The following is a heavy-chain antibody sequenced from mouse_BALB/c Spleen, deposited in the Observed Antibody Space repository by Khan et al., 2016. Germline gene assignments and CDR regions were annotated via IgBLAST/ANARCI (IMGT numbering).Heavy chain of an antibody. Sequence: VQLQESGPDLVRPGVSVKISCKGSGYTFTDYAMHWVKQSHAKSLEWIGLISTYSGNTNYNQKFKGKATMTVDKSSSPAYMELARLTSDDSAIYYCARSSSTVPGWDYWGQGTSVTVSS. D-gene: IGHD6-1*01. J-gene: IGHJ4*01. V-gene: IGHV1S137*01. CDR3: ARSSSTVPGWDY. CDR1: GYTFTDYA. CDR2: ISTYSGNT.